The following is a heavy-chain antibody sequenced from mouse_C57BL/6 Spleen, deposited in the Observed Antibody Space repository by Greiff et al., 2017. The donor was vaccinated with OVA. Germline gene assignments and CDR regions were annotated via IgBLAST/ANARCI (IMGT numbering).Heavy chain of an antibody. CDR2: IWTGGGT. V-gene: IGHV2-9-1*01. J-gene: IGHJ4*01. CDR3: ARDARDYYGSRSYDYAMDY. Sequence: QVQLKESGPGLVAPSQSLSITCTVSGFSLTSYAISWVRQPPGKGLEWLGVIWTGGGTNYNSALKSTLAISTDNSKSEVFFKMNSLQTDDTARYYWARDARDYYGSRSYDYAMDYWGQGTSVTVSS. CDR1: GFSLTSYA. D-gene: IGHD1-1*01.